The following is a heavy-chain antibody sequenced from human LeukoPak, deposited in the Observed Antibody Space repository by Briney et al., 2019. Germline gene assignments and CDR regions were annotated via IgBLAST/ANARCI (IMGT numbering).Heavy chain of an antibody. CDR2: ITTYNGNT. CDR1: GYTFTHYG. J-gene: IGHJ2*01. CDR3: ARQGRDWYFDL. Sequence: GASVKVSCKASGYTFTHYGVSWVRQAPGQGLEWMGWITTYNGNTNYAQKLQGRVTMTTDTSTSTAYMGLRSLRSDDTAVYYCARQGRDWYFDLWGRGTLVTVSS. V-gene: IGHV1-18*01.